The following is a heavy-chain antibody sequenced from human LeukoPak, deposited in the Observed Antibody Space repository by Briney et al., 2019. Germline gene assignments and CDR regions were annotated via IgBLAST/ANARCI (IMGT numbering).Heavy chain of an antibody. Sequence: SETLSLTCTVSGYSISSSYYWGWIRQPPGKGLEWIGSIYYSGSSYYNPSLKSRVTISVDTSKNQFSLKLSSVTAADTAVYYCACLTTADAFDIWGQGTMVTVSS. J-gene: IGHJ3*02. CDR3: ACLTTADAFDI. V-gene: IGHV4-38-2*02. D-gene: IGHD3-22*01. CDR1: GYSISSSYY. CDR2: IYYSGSS.